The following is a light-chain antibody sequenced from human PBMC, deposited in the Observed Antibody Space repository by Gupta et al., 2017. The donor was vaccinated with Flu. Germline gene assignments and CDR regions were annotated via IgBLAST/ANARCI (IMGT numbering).Light chain of an antibody. V-gene: IGLV3-25*03. CDR3: HSADRTSTYYV. Sequence: GKSVRFRCYGDALPNQYVYWFQQQPGQAPTLLIYKDIERPSGIPERFSASGSATTVTLTISGVQAEDEADYYCHSADRTSTYYVFGPGTKV. CDR2: KDI. J-gene: IGLJ1*01. CDR1: ALPNQY.